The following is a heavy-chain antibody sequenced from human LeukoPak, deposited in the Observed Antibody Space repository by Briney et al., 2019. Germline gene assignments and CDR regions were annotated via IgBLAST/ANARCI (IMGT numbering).Heavy chain of an antibody. CDR1: GYTFTSRG. CDR3: VLEVLSSGWVS. Sequence: ASVKVSCKASGYTFTSRGISWVRQAPGQGLEWMGWISPHNGNTKYVQRLQGRVTMTADTSTSTAYMELRSLRSDDAAVYYCVLEVLSSGWVSWGQGTLVTVSS. D-gene: IGHD6-19*01. V-gene: IGHV1-18*04. J-gene: IGHJ5*02. CDR2: ISPHNGNT.